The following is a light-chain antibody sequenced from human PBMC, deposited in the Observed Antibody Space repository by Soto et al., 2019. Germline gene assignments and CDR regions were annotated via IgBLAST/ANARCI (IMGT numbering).Light chain of an antibody. CDR1: QSVSSY. CDR2: DAS. Sequence: EIVMTQSPATLSVSPGERATLSCRASQSVSSYLAWYQQKPGLPPRLLIYDASTRATGIPDRFSGSGSGTDFTLTISSLQSADFAVYYCQQYSNWPTLYPFGRGTKLEIK. CDR3: QQYSNWPTLYP. V-gene: IGKV3-15*01. J-gene: IGKJ2*01.